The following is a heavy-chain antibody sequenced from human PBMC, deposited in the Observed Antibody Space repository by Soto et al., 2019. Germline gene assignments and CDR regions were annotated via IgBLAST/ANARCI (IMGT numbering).Heavy chain of an antibody. CDR2: INPNGGST. CDR3: ARGGSGYVWFNEF. CDR1: GDTFTSYY. Sequence: QVRLVQSGAEVKAPGASVKVSCKAPGDTFTSYYMHWVRQAPGHGLEWMGVINPNGGSTRFAQKFQGRVTMTRDTSTSTVYMELRGLTSEDTAVYYCARGGSGYVWFNEFWGQGTLVTVSS. V-gene: IGHV1-46*01. J-gene: IGHJ4*02. D-gene: IGHD3-22*01.